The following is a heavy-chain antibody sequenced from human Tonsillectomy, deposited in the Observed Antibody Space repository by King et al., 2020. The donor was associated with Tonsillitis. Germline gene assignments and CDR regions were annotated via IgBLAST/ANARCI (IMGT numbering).Heavy chain of an antibody. CDR1: GDSISSHY. CDR2: ISNTGSA. CDR3: AGTGYYDTSGYYSA. Sequence: VQLQESGPGLVKPSETMSLTCTVSGDSISSHYWSWVRQPPGKGLEWIGFISNTGSANYNPSLKSRVTMSVDTSKNQFFLKMTSVTAADTAVYYCAGTGYYDTSGYYSAWGQGALVTVSS. J-gene: IGHJ5*02. D-gene: IGHD3-22*01. V-gene: IGHV4-59*11.